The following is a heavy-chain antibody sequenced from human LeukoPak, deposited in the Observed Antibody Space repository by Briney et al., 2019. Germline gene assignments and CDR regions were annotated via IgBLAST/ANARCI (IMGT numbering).Heavy chain of an antibody. J-gene: IGHJ4*02. D-gene: IGHD3-22*01. CDR1: GFTFSDYY. CDR2: ISSSSSYT. V-gene: IGHV3-11*05. Sequence: PGGSLRLSCAASGFTFSDYYMSWIRQAPGEGLEWVSYISSSSSYTNYADSVKGRFTISRDNAKNSLYLQMNSLRVEDTAVYYCAKGSSDSWYSALEYWGQGTLVTVSS. CDR3: AKGSSDSWYSALEY.